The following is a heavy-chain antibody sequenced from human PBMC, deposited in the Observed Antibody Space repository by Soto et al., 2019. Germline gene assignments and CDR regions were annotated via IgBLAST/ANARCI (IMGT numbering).Heavy chain of an antibody. J-gene: IGHJ3*01. CDR1: GFNFNTYW. CDR3: ARDSSPGSGNVGFDAFDV. CDR2: IKGDGSCN. V-gene: IGHV3-7*01. D-gene: IGHD3-3*01. Sequence: DVQLVESGGGLVQPGGSLRLACAASGFNFNTYWMTWVRQAPGKGLEWVANIKGDGSCNHYVDSVEGRFTISRDNAKNSLFRQMNSLRVEDTAVYYCARDSSPGSGNVGFDAFDVWGHGTKVTVSA.